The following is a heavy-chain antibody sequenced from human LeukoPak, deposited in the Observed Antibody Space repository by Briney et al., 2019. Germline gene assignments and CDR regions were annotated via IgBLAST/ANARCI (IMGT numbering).Heavy chain of an antibody. D-gene: IGHD2-15*01. CDR2: IGAYNGNT. V-gene: IGHV1-18*01. CDR3: ARGVPNCSGGTCFFDY. Sequence: ASVKVSCKASGYTFTNYGISWARQAPGQGLEWMGWIGAYNGNTNYAQNFQGRLTMTTDTSTSTAYMELRSLRSDDTAVYYCARGVPNCSGGTCFFDYWGQGTLVTVSS. J-gene: IGHJ4*02. CDR1: GYTFTNYG.